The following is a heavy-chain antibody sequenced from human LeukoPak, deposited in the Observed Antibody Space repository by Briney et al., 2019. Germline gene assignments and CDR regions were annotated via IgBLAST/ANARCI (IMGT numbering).Heavy chain of an antibody. J-gene: IGHJ4*02. CDR2: IWYDGSNK. Sequence: GGSLRLSCAASGFTFSSYGMHWVRQAPGKGLEWVAVIWYDGSNKYYADSVKGRFTISRDNSKNTLYLQMNSLRAEDTGVYYCARQYSSSWLHFDYWGQGTLVTVSS. V-gene: IGHV3-33*01. CDR3: ARQYSSSWLHFDY. D-gene: IGHD6-13*01. CDR1: GFTFSSYG.